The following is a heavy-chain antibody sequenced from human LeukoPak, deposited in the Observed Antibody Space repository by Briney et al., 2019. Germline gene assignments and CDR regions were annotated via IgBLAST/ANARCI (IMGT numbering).Heavy chain of an antibody. Sequence: SGPTLVNPTQTLTLTCTFSGFSLSTSGVGVGWIRQPPGEALEWLILVYWDDDKRYSPSLKSRLAITKDTSKNQVVLTMANMDPVDTATYYCARLHRGNLRYYFDYWGQGTLVTVSS. CDR3: ARLHRGNLRYYFDY. D-gene: IGHD1-14*01. V-gene: IGHV2-5*02. CDR1: GFSLSTSGVG. CDR2: VYWDDDK. J-gene: IGHJ4*02.